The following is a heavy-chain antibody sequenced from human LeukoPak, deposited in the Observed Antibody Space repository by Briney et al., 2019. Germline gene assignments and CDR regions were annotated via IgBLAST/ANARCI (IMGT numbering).Heavy chain of an antibody. CDR2: INHSGST. CDR3: ARILTTVTSDAFDI. D-gene: IGHD4-17*01. V-gene: IGHV4-34*01. CDR1: GFTFSDYY. Sequence: GSLRLSCAASGFTFSDYYMSWIRQPPGKGLEWIGEINHSGSTNYNPSLKSRVTISVDTSKNQFSLKLSSVTAADTAVYYCARILTTVTSDAFDIWGQGTMVTVSS. J-gene: IGHJ3*02.